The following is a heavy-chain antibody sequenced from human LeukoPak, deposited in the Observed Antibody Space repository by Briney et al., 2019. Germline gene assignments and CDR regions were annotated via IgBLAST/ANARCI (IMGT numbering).Heavy chain of an antibody. Sequence: GGSLRLSCAASGFTFSSYWMSWVRQAPGKGLEWVANIKQDGSEKYYVGSVKGRFTISRDNAKNSLYLQMNSLRAEDTAVYYCARDRGYYCDSSGYYYYYWGQGTLVTVSS. V-gene: IGHV3-7*01. D-gene: IGHD3-22*01. CDR2: IKQDGSEK. J-gene: IGHJ4*02. CDR1: GFTFSSYW. CDR3: ARDRGYYCDSSGYYYYY.